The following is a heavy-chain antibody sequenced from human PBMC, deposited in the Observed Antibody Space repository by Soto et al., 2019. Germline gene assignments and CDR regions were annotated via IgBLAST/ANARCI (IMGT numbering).Heavy chain of an antibody. V-gene: IGHV4-59*08. CDR3: ARLWGGTVDY. J-gene: IGHJ4*02. CDR2: IYYSGSN. D-gene: IGHD3-16*01. CDR1: GGSISSYY. Sequence: QVQLQESGPGLVKPSETLSLTCTVSGGSISSYYWRWIRQPPGKGLEWIGYIYYSGSNNYNPTLKGRVTLSVDTSKNQCSQILGSVTAADTAGYYCARLWGGTVDYWGQGTLITISS.